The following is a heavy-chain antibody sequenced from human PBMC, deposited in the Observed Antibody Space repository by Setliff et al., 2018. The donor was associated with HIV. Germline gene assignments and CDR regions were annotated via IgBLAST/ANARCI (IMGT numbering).Heavy chain of an antibody. Sequence: GGSLRLSCVASGFTFRTFAMHWVRQAPGKGLEWVSAISYDGSEKYYVDSMKGRFTISRDNAKTSLYLQMNSLRAEDTAVYYCAQLSCSTSCYLAYWGQGTLVTVSS. D-gene: IGHD2-2*01. J-gene: IGHJ4*02. CDR3: AQLSCSTSCYLAY. CDR2: ISYDGSEK. CDR1: GFTFRTFA. V-gene: IGHV3-30*07.